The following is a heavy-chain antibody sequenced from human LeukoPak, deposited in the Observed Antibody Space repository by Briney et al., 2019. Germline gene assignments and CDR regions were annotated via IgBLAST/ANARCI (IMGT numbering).Heavy chain of an antibody. V-gene: IGHV3-66*01. J-gene: IGHJ4*02. D-gene: IGHD5-12*01. Sequence: ETLSLTCTVSGGSISSYYWSWIRQPPGKGLEWVSVLYSGGSTQYTDSVKGRFTISRDNSENTLYLQMNSLRPEDTALYYCAAKGFGYTGSYVFAFWGQGALVTVSS. CDR3: AAKGFGYTGSYVFAF. CDR1: GGSISSYY. CDR2: LYSGGST.